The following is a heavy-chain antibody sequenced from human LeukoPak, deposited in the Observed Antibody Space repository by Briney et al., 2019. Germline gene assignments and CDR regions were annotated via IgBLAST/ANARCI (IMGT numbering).Heavy chain of an antibody. J-gene: IGHJ4*02. Sequence: GASVKVSCKASGYTFTGYYMHWVRQAPGQGLEWMGWINPNSGGTNYAQKFQGRVTMTRDTSISTAYMELSRLRSDDTAVYYCARDRVGPTYYYGSGSYEFDYWGQGTLVTVSS. CDR1: GYTFTGYY. D-gene: IGHD3-10*01. CDR2: INPNSGGT. CDR3: ARDRVGPTYYYGSGSYEFDY. V-gene: IGHV1-2*02.